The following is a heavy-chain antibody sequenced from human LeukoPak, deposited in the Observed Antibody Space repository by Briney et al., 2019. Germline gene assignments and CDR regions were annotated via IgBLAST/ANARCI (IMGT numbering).Heavy chain of an antibody. V-gene: IGHV1-2*02. D-gene: IGHD2-15*01. CDR3: ARSYCSGGTCYAYDAFDI. CDR2: LNPNTGGT. Sequence: ASVKVSCKASGYTFIGYYLHWLRQAPGQGLEWMGWLNPNTGGTNYAQKFQGRVSMTSDTSISTAYMELTRLRADDTAVYYCARSYCSGGTCYAYDAFDIWAKGQWSPSLQ. J-gene: IGHJ3*02. CDR1: GYTFIGYY.